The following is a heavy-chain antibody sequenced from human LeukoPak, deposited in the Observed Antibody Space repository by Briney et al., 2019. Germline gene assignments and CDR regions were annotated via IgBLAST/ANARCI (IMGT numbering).Heavy chain of an antibody. CDR3: AKSGTLTVAGTFDY. J-gene: IGHJ4*02. CDR1: GFTFSSYS. D-gene: IGHD6-19*01. V-gene: IGHV3-21*01. Sequence: PGGSLRLSCAASGFTFSSYSMNWVRQAPGKGLEWVSSISSSSSYIYYADSVKGRLTISRDNAKNSLYLQMNSLRAEDTAVYYCAKSGTLTVAGTFDYWGQGTLVTVSS. CDR2: ISSSSSYI.